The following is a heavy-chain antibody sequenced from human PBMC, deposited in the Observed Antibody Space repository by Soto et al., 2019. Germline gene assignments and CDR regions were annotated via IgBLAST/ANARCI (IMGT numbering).Heavy chain of an antibody. J-gene: IGHJ4*02. Sequence: SETLSLTCAVSGGSISSSNWWSWVRQPPGKGLEWIGEIYHSGSTNYNPSLKSRVTISVDTSKNQFSLKLSSVTAADRAVYYCARDQNGDYTFDYWGQATLVTVSS. CDR1: GGSISSSNW. V-gene: IGHV4-4*02. CDR3: ARDQNGDYTFDY. CDR2: IYHSGST. D-gene: IGHD4-17*01.